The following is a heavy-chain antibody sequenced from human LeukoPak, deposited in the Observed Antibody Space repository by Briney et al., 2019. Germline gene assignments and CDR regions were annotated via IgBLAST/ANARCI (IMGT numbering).Heavy chain of an antibody. CDR3: AGFFHDNSGDAFDI. V-gene: IGHV1-69*01. CDR1: GGSFTFTSHA. D-gene: IGHD3-22*01. J-gene: IGHJ3*02. Sequence: SVKVSCKASGGSFTFTSHAISWVRQAPGQGLEWMGGIIPIYGSANYAQKFQGRVTITSDESTRTVYMELSSLRPEDSAVHCCAGFFHDNSGDAFDIWGQGTMVTVSS. CDR2: IIPIYGSA.